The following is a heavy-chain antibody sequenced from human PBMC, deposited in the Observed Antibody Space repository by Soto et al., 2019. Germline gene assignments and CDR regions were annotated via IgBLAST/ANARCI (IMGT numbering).Heavy chain of an antibody. CDR1: GGSISSSSYY. CDR3: ARHPRSTTVTTGNWFAP. J-gene: IGHJ5*02. CDR2: IYYSGST. Sequence: SETLSLTCTVSGGSISSSSYYWGWIRQPPGKGLEWIGSIYYSGSTYYNPSLKSRVTISVDTSKNQFSLKLSSVTAADTAVYYCARHPRSTTVTTGNWFAPWGQGTLVTVSS. D-gene: IGHD4-4*01. V-gene: IGHV4-39*01.